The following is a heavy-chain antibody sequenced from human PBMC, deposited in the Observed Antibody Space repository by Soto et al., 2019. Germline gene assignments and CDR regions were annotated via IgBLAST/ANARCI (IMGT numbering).Heavy chain of an antibody. Sequence: EVQLVESGGGLVQPGGSLRLSCAASGFTISSFWMNWVRQAPGKGLEWVANIKEDGSEKYYVDSVKGRFTISRDNAMNSVYLQMNSLRGEDTAVYFCVGGSGWSFDYWGQGTLVTVSS. CDR1: GFTISSFW. CDR3: VGGSGWSFDY. J-gene: IGHJ4*02. D-gene: IGHD6-19*01. CDR2: IKEDGSEK. V-gene: IGHV3-7*05.